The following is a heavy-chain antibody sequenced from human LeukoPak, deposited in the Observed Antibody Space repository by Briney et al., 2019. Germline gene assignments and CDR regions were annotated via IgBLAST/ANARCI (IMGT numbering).Heavy chain of an antibody. Sequence: PSETLSLTCAVSGYSIRRGYYWGWIRQPPGKGLEWIGSIYHSGSTYYNPSLKSRVTISVDTSKNQFSLKLSSVTAADTAVYYCARPHSSSWYYFDYWGQGTLVTVSS. D-gene: IGHD6-13*01. CDR2: IYHSGST. V-gene: IGHV4-38-2*01. J-gene: IGHJ4*02. CDR3: ARPHSSSWYYFDY. CDR1: GYSIRRGYY.